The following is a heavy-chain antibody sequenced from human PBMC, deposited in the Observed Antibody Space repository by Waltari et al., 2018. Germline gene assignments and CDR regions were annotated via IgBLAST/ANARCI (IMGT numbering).Heavy chain of an antibody. Sequence: QVQLQESGPGLVKPSETLSLTCIVSGASISSXGYYWGCIRQAPGKGLEWIASINYHGATFYNPALRSRVTISLDTSEDHFSLXLNSVTAAXTAVYYCVXPHLQYSSGWHYFDNWXXGTLITXSS. V-gene: IGHV4-39*07. CDR3: VXPHLQYSSGWHYFDN. J-gene: IGHJ4*02. D-gene: IGHD6-19*01. CDR2: INYHGAT. CDR1: GASISSXGYY.